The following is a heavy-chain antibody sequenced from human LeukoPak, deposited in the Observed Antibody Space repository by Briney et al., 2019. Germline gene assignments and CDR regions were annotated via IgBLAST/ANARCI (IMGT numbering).Heavy chain of an antibody. J-gene: IGHJ4*01. Sequence: PSETLSLTCSVSGGSISGYYWTWIRQPAIDRLEWIGRVHTTASTMYHPSLKSRVSISVDTSKNQISLKLTSVTAADTAVYYCARGAPVRVASKGYFFDYWGHGTLVTVSS. V-gene: IGHV4-4*07. CDR1: GGSISGYY. CDR2: VHTTAST. CDR3: ARGAPVRVASKGYFFDY. D-gene: IGHD6-19*01.